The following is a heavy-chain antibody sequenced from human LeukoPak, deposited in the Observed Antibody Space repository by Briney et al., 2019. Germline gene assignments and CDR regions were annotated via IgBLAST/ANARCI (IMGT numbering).Heavy chain of an antibody. CDR2: IRYDGSNT. V-gene: IGHV3-30*02. Sequence: GGSLRLSCAASGFTFSSYGMHWVRQAPGKGLEWVSFIRYDGSNTFYADSVQGRFTISRDNSKNTLYLQMNSLRTEDTAVYYCAKDPAARPLRLITDDAFDIWGQGTMVTVSS. D-gene: IGHD2-21*02. CDR1: GFTFSSYG. J-gene: IGHJ3*02. CDR3: AKDPAARPLRLITDDAFDI.